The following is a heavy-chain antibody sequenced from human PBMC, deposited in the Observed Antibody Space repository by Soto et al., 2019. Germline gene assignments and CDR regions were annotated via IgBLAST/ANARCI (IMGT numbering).Heavy chain of an antibody. D-gene: IGHD3-3*01. V-gene: IGHV3-23*01. Sequence: GGSLRLSCAASGFTFSSYAMSWVRQAPGKGLEWVSAISGSGGSTYYADSVKGRFTISRDNSKNTLYLQMNSLRAEDTAVYYCAKDRFKAAALANNWFDPWGQGTLVTVSS. CDR2: ISGSGGST. J-gene: IGHJ5*02. CDR3: AKDRFKAAALANNWFDP. CDR1: GFTFSSYA.